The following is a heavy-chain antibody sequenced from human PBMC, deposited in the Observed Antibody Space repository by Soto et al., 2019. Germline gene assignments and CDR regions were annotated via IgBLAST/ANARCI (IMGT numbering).Heavy chain of an antibody. Sequence: ALLKGSCKTSGYTFTVYYMHWVRQATGQGLEWMGWINPNSGGTNYAQKFRGWVTMTRDTSISTAYMELSRLRSDDTAVYYCARPGGRSYSYGLDYWGQGTLVTVSS. D-gene: IGHD5-18*01. V-gene: IGHV1-2*04. J-gene: IGHJ4*02. CDR2: INPNSGGT. CDR1: GYTFTVYY. CDR3: ARPGGRSYSYGLDY.